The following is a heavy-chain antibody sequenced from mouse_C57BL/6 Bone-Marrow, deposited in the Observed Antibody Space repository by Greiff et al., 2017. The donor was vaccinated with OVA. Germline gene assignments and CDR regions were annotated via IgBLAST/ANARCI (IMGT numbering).Heavy chain of an antibody. V-gene: IGHV5-17*01. Sequence: DVKLVESGGGLVKPGGSLKLSCAASGFTFSDSGMHWVRQAPEQGLEWVAYISSGSSTIYYADTVKGRFTISRDNAKNTLFLQMTSLTSEDTAMYYCARPITTVVAMGPHWGQGTLVTVSA. CDR3: ARPITTVVAMGPH. CDR1: GFTFSDSG. J-gene: IGHJ3*01. D-gene: IGHD1-1*01. CDR2: ISSGSSTI.